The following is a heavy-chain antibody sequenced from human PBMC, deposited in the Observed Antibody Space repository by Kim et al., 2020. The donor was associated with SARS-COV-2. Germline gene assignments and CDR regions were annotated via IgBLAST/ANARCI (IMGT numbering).Heavy chain of an antibody. Sequence: GGSLRLSCAASGFTFSDYYMSWIRQAPGKGLEWVSYISSSGSTIYYADSVKGRFTISRDNAKNSLYLQMNSLRAEDTAVYYCARSGEVYYYYYYMDVWGKGTTVTVSS. CDR2: ISSSGSTI. J-gene: IGHJ6*03. CDR3: ARSGEVYYYYYYMDV. V-gene: IGHV3-11*01. CDR1: GFTFSDYY.